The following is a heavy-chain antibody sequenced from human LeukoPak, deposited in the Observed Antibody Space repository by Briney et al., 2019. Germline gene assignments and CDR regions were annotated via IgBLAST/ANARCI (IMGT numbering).Heavy chain of an antibody. J-gene: IGHJ4*02. CDR3: ARGRYSSGFVEY. V-gene: IGHV3-33*01. D-gene: IGHD6-25*01. CDR2: IWYDGSNK. Sequence: GGSLRLSCAASGFTFSSYGMHWVRQAPGKGLEWVAVIWYDGSNKYCVDSVKGRFTISRDNPKNTPYLQMSSLRAEDTAVYYCARGRYSSGFVEYWGQGTLVTVS. CDR1: GFTFSSYG.